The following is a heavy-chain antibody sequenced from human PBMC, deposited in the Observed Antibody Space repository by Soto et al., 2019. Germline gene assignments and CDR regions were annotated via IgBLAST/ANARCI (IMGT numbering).Heavy chain of an antibody. J-gene: IGHJ4*02. CDR1: GGSINSGDYS. CDR3: ATMGTPATGLYFFDY. D-gene: IGHD2-15*01. V-gene: IGHV4-61*08. Sequence: PSETLSLTCTVSGGSINSGDYSWTWIRQPPGKGLEWIGYIYYSGSSYYNPSLKSRVTISVDTSQNQFSLKLSSVTAADTAVYYCATMGTPATGLYFFDYWGQGTLVTVSS. CDR2: IYYSGSS.